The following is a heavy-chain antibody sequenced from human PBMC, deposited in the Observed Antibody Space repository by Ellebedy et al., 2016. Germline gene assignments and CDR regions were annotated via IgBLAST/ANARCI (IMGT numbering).Heavy chain of an antibody. CDR1: GFTFSSYA. D-gene: IGHD1-1*01. J-gene: IGHJ4*02. V-gene: IGHV3-23*01. CDR2: ISGSGGST. Sequence: GESLKIFCAASGFTFSSYAMSWVRQAPGKGLEWVSAISGSGGSTYYADSVKGRFTISRDNSKNTLYLQMNSLRAEDTAVYYCAKILPWNLRGGFDYWGQGTLVTVSS. CDR3: AKILPWNLRGGFDY.